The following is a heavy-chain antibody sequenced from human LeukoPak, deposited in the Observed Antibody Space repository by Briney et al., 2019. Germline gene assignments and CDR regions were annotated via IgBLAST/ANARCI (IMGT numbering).Heavy chain of an antibody. V-gene: IGHV3-48*03. CDR2: ISSSGSTI. D-gene: IGHD4-17*01. J-gene: IGHJ4*02. CDR3: ASEGTVTTSLDY. CDR1: GFTFSSYE. Sequence: GGTLRLSCAASGFTFSSYEMNWVRQAPGKGLEWVSYISSSGSTIYYADSVKGRFTISRDNAKNSLYLQMNSLRAEDTAVYYCASEGTVTTSLDYCGQGTLVTVSS.